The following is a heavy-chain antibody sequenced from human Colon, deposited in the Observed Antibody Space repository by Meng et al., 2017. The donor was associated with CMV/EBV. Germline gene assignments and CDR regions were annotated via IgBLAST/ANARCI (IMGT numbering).Heavy chain of an antibody. V-gene: IGHV4-59*01. D-gene: IGHD2/OR15-2a*01. Sequence: GSLRLSCSVSGDSSGSYYWSWIRQPPGKGLEWIGYVSYTGSVTYNPSLESRVTISVAASETQFSLNLRSVTAADSAVYYCARAQNVIPELFDSWGQGTLVTVSS. J-gene: IGHJ4*02. CDR2: VSYTGSV. CDR3: ARAQNVIPELFDS. CDR1: GDSSGSYY.